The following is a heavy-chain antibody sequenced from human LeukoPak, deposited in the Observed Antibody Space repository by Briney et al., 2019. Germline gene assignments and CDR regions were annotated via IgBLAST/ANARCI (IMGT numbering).Heavy chain of an antibody. CDR1: GGSFSDYY. J-gene: IGHJ4*02. CDR2: INHSGTT. V-gene: IGHV4-34*01. Sequence: SETLSLTCAVYGGSFSDYYWSWIRQPPGKGLEWMGKINHSGTTNYSPSLKSRASISVDTSKNQFSLKLNSVTAADAAMYYCASHYSSGSYRYTGSFDSWGQGMLVNVSS. CDR3: ASHYSSGSYRYTGSFDS. D-gene: IGHD3-16*02.